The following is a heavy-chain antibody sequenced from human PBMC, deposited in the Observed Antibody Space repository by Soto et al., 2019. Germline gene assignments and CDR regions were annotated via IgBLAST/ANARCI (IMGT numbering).Heavy chain of an antibody. Sequence: PGESLKISCKGSGYSFTSYWIGWVRQMPGKGLEWMGIIYPGDSDTRYGPSFQGQVTISADKSISTAYLQWSSLKASDTAMYYCARHGYYDSSGYWTYYYYGMDVWGQGTTVPSP. V-gene: IGHV5-51*01. CDR2: IYPGDSDT. CDR3: ARHGYYDSSGYWTYYYYGMDV. CDR1: GYSFTSYW. D-gene: IGHD3-22*01. J-gene: IGHJ6*02.